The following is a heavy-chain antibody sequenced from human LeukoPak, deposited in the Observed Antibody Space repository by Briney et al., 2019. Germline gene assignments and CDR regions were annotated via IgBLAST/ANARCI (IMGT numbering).Heavy chain of an antibody. CDR1: GFTFTDYG. CDR2: ISGSTLST. CDR3: AKDRVLDYYDISEMDY. D-gene: IGHD3-22*01. Sequence: GGSLRLSCAASGFTFTDYGMTWVRQAPGKGLEWVSSISGSTLSTYYADSVKGRFTISRDNSKNIVSLQMNSLRAEDTAIYYCAKDRVLDYYDISEMDYRGQGTLVTVSS. V-gene: IGHV3-23*01. J-gene: IGHJ4*02.